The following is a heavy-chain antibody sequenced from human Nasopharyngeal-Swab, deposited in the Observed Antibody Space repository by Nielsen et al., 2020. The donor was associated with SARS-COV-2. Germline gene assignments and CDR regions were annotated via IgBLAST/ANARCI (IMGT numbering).Heavy chain of an antibody. J-gene: IGHJ5*02. Sequence: ASVKVSYKASGYTFNGYGISWVRQAPGQGLEWMGWISVHSGNTNYAQKVQGRVTMTTDMSTSTAYMELRSLRSDDTAVYYCASVPPWRSEPDHWGQGTLVTVSS. CDR2: ISVHSGNT. CDR3: ASVPPWRSEPDH. CDR1: GYTFNGYG. V-gene: IGHV1-18*04. D-gene: IGHD1-26*01.